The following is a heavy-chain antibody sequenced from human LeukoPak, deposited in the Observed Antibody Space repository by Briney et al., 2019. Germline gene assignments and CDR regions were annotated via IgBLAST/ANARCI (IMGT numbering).Heavy chain of an antibody. D-gene: IGHD3-3*01. CDR2: INAGNGNT. Sequence: ASVKVSCKASGYTFTSYAMHWVRQAPGQRLEWMGWINAGNGNTKYSQKFQGRVTITRDTSASTAYMELSSLRSEDTAVYYCARDYYDFWSGPQQFDYWGQGTLVTVSS. J-gene: IGHJ4*02. CDR3: ARDYYDFWSGPQQFDY. CDR1: GYTFTSYA. V-gene: IGHV1-3*01.